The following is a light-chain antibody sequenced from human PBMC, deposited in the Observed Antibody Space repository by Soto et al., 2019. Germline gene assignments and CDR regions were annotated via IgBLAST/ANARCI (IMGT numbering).Light chain of an antibody. CDR3: QQYDSYSGT. CDR2: DVS. CDR1: QSISGW. V-gene: IGKV1-5*01. J-gene: IGKJ4*01. Sequence: IQTTPAPTTLAAALGDRGTITFLASQSISGWLAWYQQKPGKAPKLLISDVSSLESGVPSRFSGSGSGTEFTLTISSLQSDDFATYYCQQYDSYSGTFGGGTKVDI.